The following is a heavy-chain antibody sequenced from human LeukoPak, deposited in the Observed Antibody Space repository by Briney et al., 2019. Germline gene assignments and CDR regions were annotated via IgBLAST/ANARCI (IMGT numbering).Heavy chain of an antibody. Sequence: SETLSLTCTVSGGSISSYYWSWIRQPPGKGLEWIGEINHSGSTNYNPSLKSRVTISVDTSKNQFSLKLSSVTAADTAVYYCARGPYLAGYSSSWYSDYWGQGTLVTVSS. J-gene: IGHJ4*02. V-gene: IGHV4-34*01. CDR2: INHSGST. CDR1: GGSISSYY. CDR3: ARGPYLAGYSSSWYSDY. D-gene: IGHD6-13*01.